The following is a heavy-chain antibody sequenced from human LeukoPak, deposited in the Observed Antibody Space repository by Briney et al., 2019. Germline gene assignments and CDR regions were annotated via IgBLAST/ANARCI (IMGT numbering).Heavy chain of an antibody. CDR2: IYYSGST. CDR1: GGSISSYY. V-gene: IGHV4-59*01. J-gene: IGHJ3*02. Sequence: SETLSLTCTVSGGSISSYYWSWIRQPPGKGLGWIGYIYYSGSTNYNPSLKSRVTISVDTSRNQFSLKLSSVTAADTAVYYCARGHYYDSSGYYLGEDAFDIWGQGTMVTVSS. CDR3: ARGHYYDSSGYYLGEDAFDI. D-gene: IGHD3-22*01.